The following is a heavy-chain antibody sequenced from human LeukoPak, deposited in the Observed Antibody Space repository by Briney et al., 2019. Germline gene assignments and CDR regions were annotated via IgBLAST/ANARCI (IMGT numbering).Heavy chain of an antibody. V-gene: IGHV1-18*01. CDR2: IGAYSGNS. D-gene: IGHD2/OR15-2a*01. Sequence: GASVKVSCKTSNYTFSNYGITSVRQAPGQGLEWMRWIGAYSGNSEFAQKFQGRVTMTTDASSGTAYMELTNLTPDDTAVYFCARDSSAFYGSEYFQHWGQGTLVTVSS. J-gene: IGHJ1*01. CDR3: ARDSSAFYGSEYFQH. CDR1: NYTFSNYG.